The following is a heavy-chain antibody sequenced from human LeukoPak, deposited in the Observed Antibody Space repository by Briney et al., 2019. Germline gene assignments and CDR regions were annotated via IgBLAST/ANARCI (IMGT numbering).Heavy chain of an antibody. J-gene: IGHJ4*02. D-gene: IGHD2-2*01. Sequence: SVKVSCKASGGTFSSYAISWVRQAPGQGLEWMGRIIPIFGTANYAQKFQGRVTITTDESTSTAYMELSSLKTEDTAVYYCTTDIPSTYIVVVPAAPGWGQGTLVTVSS. CDR2: IIPIFGTA. CDR1: GGTFSSYA. CDR3: TTDIPSTYIVVVPAAPG. V-gene: IGHV1-69*05.